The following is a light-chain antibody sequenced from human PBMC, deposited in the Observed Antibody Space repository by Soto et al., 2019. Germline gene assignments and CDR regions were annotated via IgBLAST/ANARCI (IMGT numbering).Light chain of an antibody. CDR2: EVS. Sequence: QSALTQPASVSGSPGQSITISCTGTSSDVGGYNYVSWYQQHPGKAPKLMIYEVSNRPSGVSNRFSGSKSGITASLTISGLQAEDEADYYCSSYASTITAVFGTGTKLTVL. V-gene: IGLV2-14*01. J-gene: IGLJ1*01. CDR1: SSDVGGYNY. CDR3: SSYASTITAV.